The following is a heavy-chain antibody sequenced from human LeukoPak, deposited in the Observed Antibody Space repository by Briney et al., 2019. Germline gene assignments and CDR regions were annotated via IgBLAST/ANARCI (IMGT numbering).Heavy chain of an antibody. V-gene: IGHV3-30*02. CDR2: IRYDGSNK. D-gene: IGHD3-22*01. CDR3: AKGGYYYDSSGTSPNFDY. CDR1: GFTFSSYG. Sequence: PGGSLRLSCAASGFTFSSYGMHWVRQAPGKGLEWVAFIRYDGSNKYYADSVKGRFTISRDNSKNTLYLQMNSLRAEDTAVYYCAKGGYYYDSSGTSPNFDYWGQGTLVTVSS. J-gene: IGHJ4*02.